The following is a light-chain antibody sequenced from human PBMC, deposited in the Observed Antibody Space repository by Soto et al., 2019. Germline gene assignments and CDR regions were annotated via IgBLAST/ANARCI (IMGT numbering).Light chain of an antibody. CDR3: SSYTSISTSYV. J-gene: IGLJ1*01. CDR2: EVN. Sequence: QSALTQPATVSGSPGQSITISCTGTSSDVGSYNYVSWFQQHPGKAPKLMIYEVNNRSSGVSDRFFGSKSGNTASLTISGLQAEDEADYYCSSYTSISTSYVFGTGTKLTVL. V-gene: IGLV2-14*01. CDR1: SSDVGSYNY.